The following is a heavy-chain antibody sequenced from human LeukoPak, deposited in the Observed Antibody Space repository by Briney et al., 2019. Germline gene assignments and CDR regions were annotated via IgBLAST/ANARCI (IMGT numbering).Heavy chain of an antibody. D-gene: IGHD1-1*01. J-gene: IGHJ3*02. Sequence: GGSLRLSCAASGFTFSSYSMNWVRQAPGKGLEWVSYISSSSSTIYYADSVKGRFTISRDNAKNSLYLQMNSLRAEDTAVYYCARDLASMEGAFDIWGQGTMVTVSS. V-gene: IGHV3-48*01. CDR2: ISSSSSTI. CDR3: ARDLASMEGAFDI. CDR1: GFTFSSYS.